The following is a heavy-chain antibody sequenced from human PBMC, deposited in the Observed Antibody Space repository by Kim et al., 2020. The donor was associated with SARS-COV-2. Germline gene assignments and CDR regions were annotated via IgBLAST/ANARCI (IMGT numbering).Heavy chain of an antibody. CDR3: ARVGSVAGRGPGDY. J-gene: IGHJ4*02. D-gene: IGHD6-19*01. Sequence: GGSLRLSCAASGFTFSSYGMHWVRQAPGKGLVWVSRINSDGSSTSYADSVKGRFTISRDNAKNTLYLQMNSLRAEDTAVYYCARVGSVAGRGPGDYWGQGTLVTVSS. CDR1: GFTFSSYG. V-gene: IGHV3-74*01. CDR2: INSDGSST.